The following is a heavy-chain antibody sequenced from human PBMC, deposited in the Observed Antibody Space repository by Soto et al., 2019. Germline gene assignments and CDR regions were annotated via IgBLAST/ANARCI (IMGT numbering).Heavy chain of an antibody. Sequence: GASVKVSCKASGGTFSSYTISWVRQAPGQGLEWMGRIIPILGIANYAQKFQGRVTITADKSTSTAYMELSSLRSEDTAVYYCASQYYYGSGSYLRSYFDYWGQGTLVTVSS. J-gene: IGHJ4*02. CDR2: IIPILGIA. D-gene: IGHD3-10*01. CDR1: GGTFSSYT. V-gene: IGHV1-69*02. CDR3: ASQYYYGSGSYLRSYFDY.